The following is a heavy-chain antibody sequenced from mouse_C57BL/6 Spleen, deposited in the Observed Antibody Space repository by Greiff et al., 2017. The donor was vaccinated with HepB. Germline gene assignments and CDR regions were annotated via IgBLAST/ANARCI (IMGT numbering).Heavy chain of an antibody. CDR3: ARRANYYGSSWYFDV. J-gene: IGHJ1*03. Sequence: EVKLVESGPELVKPGDSVKISCKASGYSFTGYFMNWVMQSHGKSLEWIGRINPYNGDTFYNQKFKGKATLTVDKSSSTAHMELRSLTSEDSAVYYCARRANYYGSSWYFDVWGTGTTVTVSS. V-gene: IGHV1-20*01. CDR1: GYSFTGYF. D-gene: IGHD1-1*01. CDR2: INPYNGDT.